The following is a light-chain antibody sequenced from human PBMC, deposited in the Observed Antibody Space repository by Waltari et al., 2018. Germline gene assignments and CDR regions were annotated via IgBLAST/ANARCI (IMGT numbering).Light chain of an antibody. CDR2: DVS. CDR1: SYDVGHYNY. Sequence: QSALTQPASVSGSPGQSIIISCTGTSYDVGHYNYVSWYQQRPGKAPKLIIYDVSYRPSGVSNRFSGSKSGSTASLTISGLQAEDEADYHCSSYTSSSTVGVLFGGGTKLTVL. J-gene: IGLJ2*01. V-gene: IGLV2-14*03. CDR3: SSYTSSSTVGVL.